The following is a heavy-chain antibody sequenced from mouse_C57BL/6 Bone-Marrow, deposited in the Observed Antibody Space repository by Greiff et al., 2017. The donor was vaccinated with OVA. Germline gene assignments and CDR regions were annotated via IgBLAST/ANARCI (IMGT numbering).Heavy chain of an antibody. Sequence: EVQRVESGGGLVKPGGSLKLSCAASGFTFSSYAMSWVRQTPEKRLEWVATISDGGSYTYYPDNVKGRFTISRDNAKNNLYLQMSHLKSEDTAMYYCAREGVIPFDYWGQGTTLTVSS. CDR3: AREGVIPFDY. V-gene: IGHV5-4*01. CDR2: ISDGGSYT. CDR1: GFTFSSYA. D-gene: IGHD5-1-1*01. J-gene: IGHJ2*01.